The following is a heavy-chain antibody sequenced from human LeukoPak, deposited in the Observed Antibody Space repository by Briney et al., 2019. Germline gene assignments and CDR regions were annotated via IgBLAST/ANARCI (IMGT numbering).Heavy chain of an antibody. V-gene: IGHV4-39*07. D-gene: IGHD5-18*01. J-gene: IGHJ4*02. CDR2: IYYSGST. Sequence: PSETLSLTCTVSGGSISSSSYYWGWIRQPPGKGLEWIGSIYYSGSTYYNPSLKSRVTISVDTSKNQFSLKLSSVTAADTAVYYCARTGYSYASADYWGQGTLVTVSS. CDR3: ARTGYSYASADY. CDR1: GGSISSSSYY.